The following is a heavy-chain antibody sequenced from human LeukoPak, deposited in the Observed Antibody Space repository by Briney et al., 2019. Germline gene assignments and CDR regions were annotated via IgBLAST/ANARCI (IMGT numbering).Heavy chain of an antibody. V-gene: IGHV3-53*01. CDR2: IYSGGST. D-gene: IGHD3-10*01. J-gene: IGHJ6*03. Sequence: PGGSLRLSCAASGFTVSSNYMSWVRQAPGKGLEWVSVIYSGGSTYYADSVKGRFTISRDNSKSTLFLQMNSLRAEDTAVYYCAKDAAGSYYNPSYNYYYYLDVWGKGTTVTVSS. CDR3: AKDAAGSYYNPSYNYYYYLDV. CDR1: GFTVSSNY.